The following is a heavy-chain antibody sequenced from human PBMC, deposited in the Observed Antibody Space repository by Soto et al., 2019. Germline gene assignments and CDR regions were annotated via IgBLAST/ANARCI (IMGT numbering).Heavy chain of an antibody. V-gene: IGHV4-39*01. CDR3: ASHYGSGSYYYYYYYGMDV. CDR1: GGSISSSSYY. Sequence: SETLSLTCTVSGGSISSSSYYWGWIRQPPGKGLERIGSIYYSGSTYYNPSLKSRVTISVDTSKNQFSLKLSSVTAADTAVYYCASHYGSGSYYYYYYYGMDVWGQGTTVTVSS. J-gene: IGHJ6*02. D-gene: IGHD3-10*01. CDR2: IYYSGST.